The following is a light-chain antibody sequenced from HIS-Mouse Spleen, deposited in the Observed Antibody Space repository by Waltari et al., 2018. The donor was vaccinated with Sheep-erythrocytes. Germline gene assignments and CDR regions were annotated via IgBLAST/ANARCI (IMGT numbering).Light chain of an antibody. J-gene: IGLJ2*01. CDR2: QDS. Sequence: SYELTQPPSVSVSPGQTASITCSGHNLGDKYACWYQQKPGQSPVLVIYQDSKRPSGIPQRCSGSNAGNTANLTISGTQAMDEADYYCQAWDSSTAVFGGGTRLTVL. CDR1: NLGDKY. CDR3: QAWDSSTAV. V-gene: IGLV3-1*01.